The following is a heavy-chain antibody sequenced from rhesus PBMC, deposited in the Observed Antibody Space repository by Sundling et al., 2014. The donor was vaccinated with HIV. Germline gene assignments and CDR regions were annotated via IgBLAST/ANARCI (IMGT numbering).Heavy chain of an antibody. Sequence: QVQLQESGPGVVKPSETLSLTCAVSGGSISDSYRWSWIRQPPGKGLEWIGYIYGSSSTTNYNPSLKRRVTISKDTSNNLFSLNLSSVTATDTAVYYCATDNSRWSWYYFNYWGQGVLVTVSS. D-gene: IGHD6-31*01. CDR1: GGSISDSYR. CDR3: ATDNSRWSWYYFNY. V-gene: IGHV4S10*01. CDR2: IYGSSSTT. J-gene: IGHJ4*01.